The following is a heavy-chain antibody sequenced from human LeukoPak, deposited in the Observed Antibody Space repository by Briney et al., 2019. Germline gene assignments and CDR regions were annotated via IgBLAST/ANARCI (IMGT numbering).Heavy chain of an antibody. CDR3: AINSDCSGGSCYLDY. CDR2: IQPGDSDT. J-gene: IGHJ4*02. D-gene: IGHD2-15*01. CDR1: GYSFTSYW. Sequence: PGESLKISCKGSGYSFTSYWIAWVRQMPGTGLEWMGIIQPGDSDTRYSPSFQGQVTISADKSISTAYLQWSSLKASDTAMYYCAINSDCSGGSCYLDYWGQGTLVTVSS. V-gene: IGHV5-51*01.